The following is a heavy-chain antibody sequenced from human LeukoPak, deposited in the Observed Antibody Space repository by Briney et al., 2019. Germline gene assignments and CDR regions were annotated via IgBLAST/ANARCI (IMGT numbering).Heavy chain of an antibody. CDR2: IRDSGTT. Sequence: GGSLRLSCAASGFTFSSYPMNWVRQAPGKGLEWISHIRDSGTTDYADSVKGRFTISRDNAKDSLYLQLSSLRAEDTAVYYCARDHDFAFDNWGQGTLVTVSS. CDR1: GFTFSSYP. V-gene: IGHV3-69-1*01. D-gene: IGHD2-21*02. J-gene: IGHJ4*02. CDR3: ARDHDFAFDN.